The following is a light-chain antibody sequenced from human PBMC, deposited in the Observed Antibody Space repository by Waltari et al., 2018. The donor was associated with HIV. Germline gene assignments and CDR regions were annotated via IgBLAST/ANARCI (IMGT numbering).Light chain of an antibody. CDR3: CAYAGSTTYVI. CDR1: SSAVGGYNL. V-gene: IGLV2-23*02. J-gene: IGLJ2*01. CDR2: EVS. Sequence: QSALTQPASVSGSPGQSITISCTGTSSAVGGYNLVSWYQQHAGKAPKLMMYEVSKRPSGVSNRFSGSKSGNTASLTISGLQAEDEADYYCCAYAGSTTYVIFGGGTKLTVL.